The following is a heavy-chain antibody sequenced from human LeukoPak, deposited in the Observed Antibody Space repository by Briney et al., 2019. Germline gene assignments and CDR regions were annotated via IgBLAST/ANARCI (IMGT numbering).Heavy chain of an antibody. CDR2: IYYSGST. J-gene: IGHJ4*02. Sequence: SETLSLTCTVSGGSISSYYWSWIRQPPGKGLEWIGYIYYSGSTNYNPSLKSRVTISVDTSKNQFSLKLSSVTAEDTAVYYCAKDAGYWGQGTLVTVSS. CDR3: AKDAGY. CDR1: GGSISSYY. V-gene: IGHV4-59*01.